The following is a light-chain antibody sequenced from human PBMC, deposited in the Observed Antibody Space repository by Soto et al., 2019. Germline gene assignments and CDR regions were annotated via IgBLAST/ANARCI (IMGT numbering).Light chain of an antibody. J-gene: IGLJ2*01. CDR3: QSYDSRLSAVV. CDR1: SSNIGSNY. CDR2: DNS. V-gene: IGLV1-40*01. Sequence: QSALTQPPSASGTPGQRVTISCSGSSSNIGSNYVYWYQQLPGTAPKLLIYDNSNRPSGVPDRFSGSKSGTSASLAITGLQAEDGTDYYCQSYDSRLSAVVFGGGTKLTVL.